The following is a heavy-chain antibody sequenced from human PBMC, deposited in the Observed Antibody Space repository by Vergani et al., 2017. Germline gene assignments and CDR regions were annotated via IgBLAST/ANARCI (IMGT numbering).Heavy chain of an antibody. CDR1: GFTFGDHG. J-gene: IGHJ5*02. CDR3: ARDSNPYDFWTNIWFDL. V-gene: IGHV3-30-3*01. Sequence: VQLVESGGDLVQPGRSLRLSCTASGFTFGDHGIHWVRRAPGKGLEWVALISYDGTNKYYTNSVRGRFTISRDNSKSTLFLQMNSLRAEDTAVYYCARDSNPYDFWTNIWFDLWGQGTLVTVSS. CDR2: ISYDGTNK. D-gene: IGHD3/OR15-3a*01.